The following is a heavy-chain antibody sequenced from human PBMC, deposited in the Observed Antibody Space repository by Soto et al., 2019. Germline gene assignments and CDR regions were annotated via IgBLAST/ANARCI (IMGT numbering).Heavy chain of an antibody. V-gene: IGHV1-3*01. D-gene: IGHD1-26*01. Sequence: ASVKVSCKASGYTFTSYAMHWVRQAPGQRLEWMGWINAGNGNTKYSQKFQGRVTITRDTSASTAYMELSSLRSEDTAVYYCAREYIDPNSDSRNQYFQHWGQGTLVTVSS. CDR2: INAGNGNT. CDR1: GYTFTSYA. CDR3: AREYIDPNSDSRNQYFQH. J-gene: IGHJ1*01.